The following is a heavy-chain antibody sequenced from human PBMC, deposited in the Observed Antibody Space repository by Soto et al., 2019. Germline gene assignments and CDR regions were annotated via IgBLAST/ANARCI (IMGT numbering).Heavy chain of an antibody. J-gene: IGHJ6*02. CDR1: GYTFTSYY. V-gene: IGHV1-46*01. CDR3: ARDRVAASPSGGFGHYYYDMDV. CDR2: INPGGGST. Sequence: QVQLVQSGAEVKKPGASVKVSCKASGYTFTSYYLHWVRQAPGQGLEWMGIINPGGGSTHYAQKFHGRVTMTRDKSTSTVYMELSSLRSEDTAVYYCARDRVAASPSGGFGHYYYDMDVWGQGTTVTVSS. D-gene: IGHD2-15*01.